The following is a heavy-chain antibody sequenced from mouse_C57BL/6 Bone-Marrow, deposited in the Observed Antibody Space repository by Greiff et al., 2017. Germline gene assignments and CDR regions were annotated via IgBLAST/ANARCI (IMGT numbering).Heavy chain of an antibody. D-gene: IGHD1-2*01. V-gene: IGHV1-54*01. CDR2: INPGSGGT. CDR3: ARGHYWRVWFAC. Sequence: QVQLQQSGAELVRPGTSVKVSCKASGYAFTNYLIEWVKQRPGQGLEWIGVINPGSGGTNYNEKFKGKATLTADKSSSTAYMQLSSLTSEDSAVCFCARGHYWRVWFACWGQGTLVTVSA. J-gene: IGHJ3*01. CDR1: GYAFTNYL.